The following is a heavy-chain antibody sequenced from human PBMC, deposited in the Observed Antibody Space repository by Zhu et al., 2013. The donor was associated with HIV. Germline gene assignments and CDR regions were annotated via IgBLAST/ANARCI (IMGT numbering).Heavy chain of an antibody. CDR3: ATACRSGGSCSYYGMDV. Sequence: QVQLVQSGAEVKKPGASVKVSCKASGYTFTGYYMHWVRQAPGQGLEWMGWINPNSGGTNYAQKFQGWVTMTRDTSISTAYMELSRLRSDDTAVYYCATACRSGGSCSYYGMDVWGQGDHGHRLL. CDR1: GYTFTGYY. CDR2: INPNSGGT. J-gene: IGHJ6*02. V-gene: IGHV1-2*04. D-gene: IGHD2-15*01.